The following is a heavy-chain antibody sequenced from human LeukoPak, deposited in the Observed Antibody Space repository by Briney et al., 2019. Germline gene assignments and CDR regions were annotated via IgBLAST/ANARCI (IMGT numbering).Heavy chain of an antibody. D-gene: IGHD3-10*01. V-gene: IGHV3-21*01. Sequence: PGRSLRLSCAASGFTLSDYAMNWVRQAPGKGLEWVSSISSSSSYIYYADSVKGRFTISRDNAKNSLYLQMNSLRAEDTAVYYCARDLISMIRGVSSLDPWGQGTLVTVSS. CDR2: ISSSSSYI. J-gene: IGHJ5*02. CDR1: GFTLSDYA. CDR3: ARDLISMIRGVSSLDP.